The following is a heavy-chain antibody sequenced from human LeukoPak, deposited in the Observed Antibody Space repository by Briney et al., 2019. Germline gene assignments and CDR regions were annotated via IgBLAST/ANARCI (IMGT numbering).Heavy chain of an antibody. Sequence: PSETLSLTCTVSGGSISSYYWSWIRQPPGKGLEWIGYIYTSGSTNYNPSLKSRVTMSVDTSKNQFSLKLSSVTAADTAVYYCAREPVVPAAMGYYYMDVWGKGTTVTVSS. CDR1: GGSISSYY. CDR3: AREPVVPAAMGYYYMDV. D-gene: IGHD2-2*01. CDR2: IYTSGST. J-gene: IGHJ6*03. V-gene: IGHV4-4*09.